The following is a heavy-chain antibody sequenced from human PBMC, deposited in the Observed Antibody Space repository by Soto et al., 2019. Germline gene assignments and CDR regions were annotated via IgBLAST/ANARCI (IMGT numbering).Heavy chain of an antibody. CDR3: ALYVFWSDDPKNAFDV. Sequence: EVHLVESGGGLVQPGGSLRLSCEVSGITVDSNNMNWVRQAPGRGLQWVSLIYAAGTTNYADSVKGRFIISRDTSKNTVYLQMNSLRAEDTAAYYCALYVFWSDDPKNAFDVWGPGTMVTVSS. CDR1: GITVDSNN. J-gene: IGHJ3*01. V-gene: IGHV3-66*01. CDR2: IYAAGTT. D-gene: IGHD3-3*01.